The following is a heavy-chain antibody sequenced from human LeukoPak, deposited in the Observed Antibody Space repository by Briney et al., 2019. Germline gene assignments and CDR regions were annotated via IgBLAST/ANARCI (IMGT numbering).Heavy chain of an antibody. CDR1: GGSISSSSYY. Sequence: PSETLSLTCTVSGGSISSSSYYWGWIRQPPGKGLEWIGSIYYSGSTYYNPSLKSRVTISVDTSKNQFSLKLSSVTAADTAVYYCARHPAWEYFDYWGQGTLVTVSS. D-gene: IGHD1-26*01. CDR3: ARHPAWEYFDY. CDR2: IYYSGST. J-gene: IGHJ4*02. V-gene: IGHV4-39*01.